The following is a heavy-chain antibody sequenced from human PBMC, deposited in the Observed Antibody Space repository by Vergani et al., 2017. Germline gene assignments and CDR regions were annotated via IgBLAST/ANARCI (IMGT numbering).Heavy chain of an antibody. J-gene: IGHJ6*03. V-gene: IGHV4-38-2*01. D-gene: IGHD4-11*01. CDR2: IYHSGST. CDR3: ARGGDYSNYMDYYYMDV. CDR1: GYSISSGYY. Sequence: VQLQESGPGLVKPSETLSLTCAVSGYSISSGYYWGWIRQPPGKGLEWIGSIYHSGSTYYNPSLKSRVTISVDTSKNQFSLKLSSVTAADTAVYYCARGGDYSNYMDYYYMDVWGKGTTVTVSS.